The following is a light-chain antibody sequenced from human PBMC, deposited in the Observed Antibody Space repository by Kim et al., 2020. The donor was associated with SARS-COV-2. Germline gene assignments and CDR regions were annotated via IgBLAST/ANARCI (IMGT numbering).Light chain of an antibody. Sequence: SYELTQPPSVSVSPGQTATITCSGDKLGNKYVCWYQQKPGQSPKLVIYQDTKRPSGIPERFSGSNSGVTATLTITGTQAMDEADYYCQAWDSKTYVFGIG. V-gene: IGLV3-1*01. CDR3: QAWDSKTYV. J-gene: IGLJ1*01. CDR1: KLGNKY. CDR2: QDT.